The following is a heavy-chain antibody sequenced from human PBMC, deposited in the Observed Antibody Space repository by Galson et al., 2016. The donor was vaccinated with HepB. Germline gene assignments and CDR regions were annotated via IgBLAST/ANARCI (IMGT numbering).Heavy chain of an antibody. CDR1: EFTVSDNY. D-gene: IGHD6-13*01. J-gene: IGHJ2*01. V-gene: IGHV3-53*01. CDR2: MYGGGTT. Sequence: SLRLSCAAFEFTVSDNYMSWFRRAPGKGLEWVSVMYGGGTTHYADSVKGRFAISRDNSKNTLFLEMSSLKAEDTAVYYCPRGAAAGTRYFDLWGRGTLVTVSS. CDR3: PRGAAAGTRYFDL.